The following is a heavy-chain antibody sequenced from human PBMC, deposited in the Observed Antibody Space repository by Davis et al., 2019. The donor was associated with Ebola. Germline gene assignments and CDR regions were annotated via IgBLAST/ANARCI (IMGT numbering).Heavy chain of an antibody. CDR2: IKSKTYGGTT. V-gene: IGHV3-15*01. Sequence: GESLKISCAASGFTFSNAWMSWVRQAPGKGLEWVGRIKSKTYGGTTDYAAPVKGRFTISRDDSKNTLYLLMNSLKTEDTAVYYCTQVGYSLPNNWFDPWGQGTLVTVSS. CDR3: TQVGYSLPNNWFDP. D-gene: IGHD5-18*01. J-gene: IGHJ5*02. CDR1: GFTFSNAW.